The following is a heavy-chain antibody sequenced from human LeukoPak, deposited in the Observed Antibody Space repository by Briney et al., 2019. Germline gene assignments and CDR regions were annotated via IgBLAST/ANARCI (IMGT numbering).Heavy chain of an antibody. CDR1: GGSISSSSYY. Sequence: PSETLSLTCTVSGGSISSSSYYWSWIRQPAGKGLEWIGRIYTSGSTNYNPSLKSRVTMSVDTSKNQFSLKLSSVTAADTAVYYCARDRQVSVGWLQSNYYYYMDVWGKGTTVTVSS. D-gene: IGHD5-24*01. J-gene: IGHJ6*03. CDR3: ARDRQVSVGWLQSNYYYYMDV. CDR2: IYTSGST. V-gene: IGHV4-61*02.